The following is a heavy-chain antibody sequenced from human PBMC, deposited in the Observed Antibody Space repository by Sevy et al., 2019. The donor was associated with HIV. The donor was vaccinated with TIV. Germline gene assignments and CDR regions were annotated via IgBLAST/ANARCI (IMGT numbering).Heavy chain of an antibody. CDR3: ARLRWRGDDNWFDP. CDR2: IYANGET. CDR1: GASISGSFYY. D-gene: IGHD2-15*01. V-gene: IGHV4-61*09. Sequence: SETLSLTCTVSGASISGSFYYWSWIRQSAGKGLEWIGHIYANGETNSNPSLRSRLTISVDTSKNQFSLKLTSVTAADTAMYYCARLRWRGDDNWFDPWGQGTLATVSS. J-gene: IGHJ5*02.